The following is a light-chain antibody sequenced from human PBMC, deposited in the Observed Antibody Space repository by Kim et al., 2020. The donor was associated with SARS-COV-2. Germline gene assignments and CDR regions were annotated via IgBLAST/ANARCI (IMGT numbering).Light chain of an antibody. Sequence: DIQMTQSPSSLSASVGDRVTITCRASQGISDHLVWLQQKVGKAPKLLMYAASNLQSGIPSRFSGRGSGTLFILTINSLQPEDFATYYCQQYDTFPLTFGGGTKVDIK. CDR3: QQYDTFPLT. CDR1: QGISDH. V-gene: IGKV1-16*01. CDR2: AAS. J-gene: IGKJ4*01.